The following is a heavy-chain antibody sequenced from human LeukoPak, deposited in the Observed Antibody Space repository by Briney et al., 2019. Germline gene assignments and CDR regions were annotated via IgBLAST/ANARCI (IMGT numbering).Heavy chain of an antibody. CDR3: VSGWGLWGGEY. CDR1: GDSISSENW. D-gene: IGHD3-16*01. J-gene: IGHJ4*02. V-gene: IGHV4-4*02. Sequence: PSGTLSLTCAVSGDSISSENWWTWVRQPPGRGLEWIGEIYHGGGSNYNPSLRSRVTMSLDKSKNQFSLMLSSVTAADTAMYYCVSGWGLWGGEYWGQGTLVTVSS. CDR2: IYHGGGS.